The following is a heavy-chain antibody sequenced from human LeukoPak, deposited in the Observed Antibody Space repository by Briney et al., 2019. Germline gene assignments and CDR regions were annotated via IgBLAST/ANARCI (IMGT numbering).Heavy chain of an antibody. D-gene: IGHD3-22*01. Sequence: GGSLRLSCAASGFTFSNYGMSWVRQAPGKGLEWVSAISGSGSGTYYADSVKGRITISRDNSKNTLFLQMNSLRAEDTAVYYCARDRRITMIVVVITNYYGMDVWGQGTTVTVSS. CDR2: ISGSGSGT. V-gene: IGHV3-23*01. CDR1: GFTFSNYG. J-gene: IGHJ6*02. CDR3: ARDRRITMIVVVITNYYGMDV.